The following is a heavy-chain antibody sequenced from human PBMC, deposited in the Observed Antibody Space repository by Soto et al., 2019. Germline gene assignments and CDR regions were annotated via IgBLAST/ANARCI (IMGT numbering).Heavy chain of an antibody. CDR3: SRGSSMTAVTAFEY. Sequence: QVQLEQSGPEVKRPGSSVKVSCKASGGTFSSYSVSWVRQAPGQGLEWMGGVIPMFNTSNYVRKFQGRVTITADKSTSTVYMDLTSLRSDDTAVYYCSRGSSMTAVTAFEYWGQGTLVTVTS. CDR2: VIPMFNTS. CDR1: GGTFSSYS. D-gene: IGHD4-17*01. J-gene: IGHJ4*02. V-gene: IGHV1-69*06.